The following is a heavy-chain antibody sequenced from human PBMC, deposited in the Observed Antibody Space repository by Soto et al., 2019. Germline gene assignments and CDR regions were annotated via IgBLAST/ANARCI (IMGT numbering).Heavy chain of an antibody. CDR3: ARDRGHIVVGGAFDI. CDR1: GFTFSSYS. V-gene: IGHV3-21*01. CDR2: ISSSSSYI. D-gene: IGHD2-21*01. Sequence: VQLVESGGGLVKPGGSLRLSCAASGFTFSSYSMNWVRQAPGKGLEWVSSISSSSSYIYYADSVKGRFTISRDNAKNSLYMQMNSLRAEDTAVYYCARDRGHIVVGGAFDIWGQGTMVTVSS. J-gene: IGHJ3*02.